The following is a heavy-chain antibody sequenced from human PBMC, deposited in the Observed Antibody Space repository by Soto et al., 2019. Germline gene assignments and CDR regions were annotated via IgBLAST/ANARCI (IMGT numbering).Heavy chain of an antibody. CDR2: IYYSGST. V-gene: IGHV4-31*03. J-gene: IGHJ4*02. Sequence: SETLSLTCTVSGGSISSGGYYWSWIRQHPGKGLEWIGYIYYSGSTYYNPSLKSRVTISVDTSKNQFSLKLSSVTAAGTAVYYXARASHSSGYYYVTFDYWGQGTLVTVSS. CDR3: ARASHSSGYYYVTFDY. CDR1: GGSISSGGYY. D-gene: IGHD3-22*01.